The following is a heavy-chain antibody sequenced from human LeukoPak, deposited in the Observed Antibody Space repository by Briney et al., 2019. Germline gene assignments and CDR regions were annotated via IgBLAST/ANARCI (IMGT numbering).Heavy chain of an antibody. CDR2: IRYDGSNK. CDR3: ATDYGGNSATRDY. V-gene: IGHV3-30*02. J-gene: IGHJ4*02. D-gene: IGHD4-23*01. Sequence: GGSLRLSCAASGFTFSSYGMHWVRQAPGKGLEWVAFIRYDGSNKYYADSVKGRFTISRDNSKNTLYLQMNSLRAEDTAVYYCATDYGGNSATRDYWGQGILVTVSS. CDR1: GFTFSSYG.